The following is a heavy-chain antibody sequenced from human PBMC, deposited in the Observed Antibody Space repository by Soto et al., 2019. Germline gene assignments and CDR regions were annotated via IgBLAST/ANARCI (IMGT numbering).Heavy chain of an antibody. CDR2: IKQDGSEE. V-gene: IGHV3-7*01. Sequence: EVQLVESGGGLVQPGGSLRLSCVVSGFPFSSHWMSWVRQAPGKGLEWVANIKQDGSEEHYVDSVKGRFTVSRDNARNSLHLQMNSLRAEDTAVYYCAGVVRATNTLHSWGQGTLVTVSS. D-gene: IGHD1-26*01. CDR1: GFPFSSHW. CDR3: AGVVRATNTLHS. J-gene: IGHJ4*02.